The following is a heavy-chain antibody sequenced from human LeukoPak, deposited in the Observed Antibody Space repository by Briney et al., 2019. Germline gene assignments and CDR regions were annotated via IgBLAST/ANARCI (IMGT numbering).Heavy chain of an antibody. V-gene: IGHV3-7*03. CDR2: IKQDGSEK. CDR1: GFTFSNFW. J-gene: IGHJ4*02. CDR3: GRGGNWNDF. Sequence: GGSLRLSCAASGFTFSNFWMSWVRQAPGKGLEWVANIKQDGSEKNYVESVRGRFTISRENARDSLYLQMNALRADDTAVYYCGRGGNWNDFWGQGTLLIVSS. D-gene: IGHD1-1*01.